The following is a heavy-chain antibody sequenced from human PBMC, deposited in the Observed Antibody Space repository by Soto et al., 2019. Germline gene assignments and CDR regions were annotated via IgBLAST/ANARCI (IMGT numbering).Heavy chain of an antibody. V-gene: IGHV3-7*01. CDR1: GFTFGDYW. CDR2: TEQDESEK. J-gene: IGHJ5*02. D-gene: IGHD6-25*01. Sequence: EVQLVESGGGLVQPGGSLRLSCATSGFTFGDYWMSWVRQAPGKRLEWVANTEQDESEKYYVGSVRGRFTISRDNAKNSLYLQMNSLRAEDTAVYFCVREGDSGFFSWGQGTLVTVSS. CDR3: VREGDSGFFS.